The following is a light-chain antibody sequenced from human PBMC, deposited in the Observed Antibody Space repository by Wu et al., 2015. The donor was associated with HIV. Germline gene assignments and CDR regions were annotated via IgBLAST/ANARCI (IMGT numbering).Light chain of an antibody. CDR1: QNIGSY. Sequence: DIQMTQSPSSLSASVGDRVTITCRASQNIGSYLSWYQQKPGKAPKLLIYAASNLESGVPSRFSGSQSGTDFTLTISSLQPDDFATYYYQQSYNTPLYSFGQGTKLEIK. J-gene: IGKJ2*03. V-gene: IGKV1-39*01. CDR2: AAS. CDR3: QQSYNTPLYS.